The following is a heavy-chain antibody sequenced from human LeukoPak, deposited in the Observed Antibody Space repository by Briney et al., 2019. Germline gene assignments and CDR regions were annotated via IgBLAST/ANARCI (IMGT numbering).Heavy chain of an antibody. J-gene: IGHJ4*02. V-gene: IGHV1-69*01. D-gene: IGHD5-18*01. CDR2: IIPIFGTA. Sequence: GASVKVSCKASGGTFSSYAISWVRQAPGQGLEWMGGIIPIFGTANYAQKFQGRVTITADESTSTAYMELSSLRSEDTAVYYCARDSYGVGSFDYWGQGTLVTVSS. CDR1: GGTFSSYA. CDR3: ARDSYGVGSFDY.